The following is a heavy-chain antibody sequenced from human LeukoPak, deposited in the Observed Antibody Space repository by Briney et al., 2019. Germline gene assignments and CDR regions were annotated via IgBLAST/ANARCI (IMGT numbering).Heavy chain of an antibody. V-gene: IGHV1-2*02. CDR1: GYTFTGYY. CDR2: INPNSGGT. Sequence: VASVKVSCKASGYTFTGYYMHWVRQAPGQGLERMGWINPNSGGTNYAQKFQGRVTMTRDTSISTAYMELSRLRSDDTAVYYCARAYSSSWSGDYWGQGTLVTVTS. J-gene: IGHJ4*02. CDR3: ARAYSSSWSGDY. D-gene: IGHD6-13*01.